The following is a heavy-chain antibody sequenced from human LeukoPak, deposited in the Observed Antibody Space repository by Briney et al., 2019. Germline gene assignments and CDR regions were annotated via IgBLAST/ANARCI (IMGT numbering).Heavy chain of an antibody. V-gene: IGHV4-30-2*01. CDR2: IYHSGST. CDR3: ARTDDYYYGMDV. CDR1: GGSISSGGYS. J-gene: IGHJ6*02. Sequence: SQTLSLTCADSGGSISSGGYSWSWIRQPPGKGLEWIGYIYHSGSTYYNPSLKSRVTISVDRSKNQFSLKLSSVTAADTAVYYCARTDDYYYGMDVWGQGTTVTVPS. D-gene: IGHD3-3*01.